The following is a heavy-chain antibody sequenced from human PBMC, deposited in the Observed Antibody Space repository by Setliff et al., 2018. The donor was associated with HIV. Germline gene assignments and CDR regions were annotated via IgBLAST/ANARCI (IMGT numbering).Heavy chain of an antibody. CDR2: ISYSGST. Sequence: PSETLSLTCTVSGDSIRSSVYYWGWIRQPPGKGLEWIGSISYSGSTYYNPSLKSRVTISVDTSKNQFSLKLSSVTAADTAVYYCARGREQQMVRRGEFYFDSWGQGTLVTVSS. D-gene: IGHD2-8*01. V-gene: IGHV4-39*07. J-gene: IGHJ4*02. CDR3: ARGREQQMVRRGEFYFDS. CDR1: GDSIRSSVYY.